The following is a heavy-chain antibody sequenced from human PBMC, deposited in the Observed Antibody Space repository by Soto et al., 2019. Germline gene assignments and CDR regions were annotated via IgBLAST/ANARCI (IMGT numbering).Heavy chain of an antibody. J-gene: IGHJ4*02. CDR3: ARRGTPIDY. V-gene: IGHV1-18*01. CDR1: GYTFTNFG. CDR2: ISAYNGNT. Sequence: ASVKVSCKTSGYTFTNFGLSWVRQAPGQGLEWMGWISAYNGNTNYAQNFQGRVTMTTDTSTSTAYMELRSLRSDDTAGYYCARRGTPIDYWGQGTLVTVVS. D-gene: IGHD3-16*01.